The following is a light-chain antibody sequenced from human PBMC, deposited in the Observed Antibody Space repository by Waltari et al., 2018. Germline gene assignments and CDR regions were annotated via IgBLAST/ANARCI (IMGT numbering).Light chain of an antibody. CDR1: SRDVGGQTY. CDR3: SSYTSTSTSLV. V-gene: IGLV2-14*01. J-gene: IGLJ3*02. CDR2: DVT. Sequence: QSALTQPASVSGSPGQSITISCTGTSRDVGGQTYVSWYQQHPGKAPKLMIYDVTKRPSGVSDRFSDSKSGNTASLTISGLQAEDEADYYCSSYTSTSTSLVFGGGTRLTVL.